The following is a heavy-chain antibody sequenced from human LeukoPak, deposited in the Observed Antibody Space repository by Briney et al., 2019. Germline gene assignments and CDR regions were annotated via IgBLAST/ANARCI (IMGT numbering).Heavy chain of an antibody. V-gene: IGHV3-30-3*01. Sequence: GGSLRLSCAASGFTFSTYAIHWVRQAPGKGLEWVAVISYHGSNVYYADSVKGRFTISRDNSKNTVSLQINSLRAEDTALYFCARDRARGPSSGWSDYWGQGTLVTVSS. J-gene: IGHJ4*02. CDR1: GFTFSTYA. CDR3: ARDRARGPSSGWSDY. D-gene: IGHD6-19*01. CDR2: ISYHGSNV.